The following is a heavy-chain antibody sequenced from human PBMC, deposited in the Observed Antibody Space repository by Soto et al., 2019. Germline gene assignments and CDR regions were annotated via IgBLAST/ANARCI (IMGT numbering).Heavy chain of an antibody. CDR2: ISAYNGNT. V-gene: IGHV1-18*01. CDR1: GYTFSSYG. J-gene: IGHJ4*02. CDR3: ARDTSSSWYFDY. Sequence: ASVKVSCKASGYTFSSYGMSGVRQAPGQGLEWMGWISAYNGNTNYAQKLQGRVTMTTDTSTSTAYMELRSLRSDDTAVYYCARDTSSSWYFDYWGQGTLVTVSS. D-gene: IGHD6-13*01.